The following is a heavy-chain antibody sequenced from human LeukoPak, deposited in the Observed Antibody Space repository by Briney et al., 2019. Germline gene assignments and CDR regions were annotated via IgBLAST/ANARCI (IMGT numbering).Heavy chain of an antibody. V-gene: IGHV3-30-3*01. D-gene: IGHD2-21*01. Sequence: GGSLRLSCAASGFTFSSYAMHWVRQAPGKGLEWVAVISYDGSNKYYADSVKGRFTISRDNSKNTLYLQMNGLRAEDTAVYYCARVSHSRYAFDIWGQGTMVTVSS. CDR3: ARVSHSRYAFDI. CDR1: GFTFSSYA. J-gene: IGHJ3*02. CDR2: ISYDGSNK.